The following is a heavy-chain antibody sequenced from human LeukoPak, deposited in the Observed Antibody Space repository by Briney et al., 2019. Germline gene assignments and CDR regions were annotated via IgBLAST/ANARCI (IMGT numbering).Heavy chain of an antibody. CDR3: ARASSGINFDY. V-gene: IGHV3-66*01. CDR2: IYNGGDT. J-gene: IGHJ4*02. Sequence: GGSLRLSCAASGFTVTSNYMSWVRQAPGKGLEWVSAIYNGGDTYYADSVKGRLTISRDDSKNTLYLQMNSLRAEDTAVYYCARASSGINFDYWGQGTLVTVSS. CDR1: GFTVTSNY. D-gene: IGHD1-14*01.